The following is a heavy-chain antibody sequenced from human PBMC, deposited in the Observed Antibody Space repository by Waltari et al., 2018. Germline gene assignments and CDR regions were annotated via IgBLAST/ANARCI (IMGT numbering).Heavy chain of an antibody. CDR1: GCSISSSSYY. V-gene: IGHV4-39*01. CDR3: ARPPRGKYYFDY. Sequence: QLQLQESGPGLVKPSETLSLTCTVSGCSISSSSYYWGWIRQPPGKGLEWIGSIYYSGSTYYNPSLKSRVTISVDTSKNQFSLKLSSVTAADTAVYYCARPPRGKYYFDYWGQGTLVTVSS. J-gene: IGHJ4*02. CDR2: IYYSGST.